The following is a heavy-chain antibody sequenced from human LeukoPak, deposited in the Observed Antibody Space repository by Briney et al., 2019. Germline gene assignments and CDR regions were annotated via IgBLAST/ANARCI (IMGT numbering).Heavy chain of an antibody. D-gene: IGHD6-25*01. CDR2: ISGSGGST. V-gene: IGHV3-23*01. Sequence: GGSLRLSCAASGFTFSSYAMSWVRQAPGKGLEWVSAISGSGGSTYYADSVKGRFTISRDNSKNTLYLQKNSLRAEDTAVYYCAKDSESGRGNPRVDWFDSWGQGTLVTVSS. CDR3: AKDSESGRGNPRVDWFDS. CDR1: GFTFSSYA. J-gene: IGHJ5*01.